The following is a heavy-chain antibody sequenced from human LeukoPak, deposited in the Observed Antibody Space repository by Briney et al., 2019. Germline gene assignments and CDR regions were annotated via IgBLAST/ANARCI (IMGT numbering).Heavy chain of an antibody. CDR2: IYPGDSDT. D-gene: IGHD6-19*01. CDR3: ASPGGSSGWNYDAFDI. Sequence: GESLQISCKGSGYSFTSYWIGWVRQMPGKGLEWMGIIYPGDSDTRYGPSFQGQVTISADKSISTAYLQWSSLKASDTAMYYCASPGGSSGWNYDAFDIWGQGTMVTVSS. V-gene: IGHV5-51*01. CDR1: GYSFTSYW. J-gene: IGHJ3*02.